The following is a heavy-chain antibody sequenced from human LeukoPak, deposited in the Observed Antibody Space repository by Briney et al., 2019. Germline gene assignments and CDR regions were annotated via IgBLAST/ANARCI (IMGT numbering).Heavy chain of an antibody. V-gene: IGHV4-59*12. CDR2: IYYSGST. J-gene: IGHJ4*02. Sequence: PSETLSLTCTVSGGSISSYYWSWIRQPPGKGLEWIGYIYYSGSTNYNPSLKSRVTISVDTSKNQFSLKLTSVTAEDTAVYYCASRNSLFIWGQGTLVTVSS. CDR1: GGSISSYY. CDR3: ASRNSLFI. D-gene: IGHD4-23*01.